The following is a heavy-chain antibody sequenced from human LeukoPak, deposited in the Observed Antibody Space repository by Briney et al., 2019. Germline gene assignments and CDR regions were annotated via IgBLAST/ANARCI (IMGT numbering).Heavy chain of an antibody. Sequence: GGSLKLSCAASGFTFSGSDTHWVRQASGKGLEWVGHIRSKTNNYATADAASVKGRFTFSRDDSKNTAYIQMNSLKTEDTAVYYCTRHNYDRSGYGAFDIWGQGTMVTVSS. V-gene: IGHV3-73*01. D-gene: IGHD3-22*01. J-gene: IGHJ3*02. CDR1: GFTFSGSD. CDR3: TRHNYDRSGYGAFDI. CDR2: IRSKTNNYAT.